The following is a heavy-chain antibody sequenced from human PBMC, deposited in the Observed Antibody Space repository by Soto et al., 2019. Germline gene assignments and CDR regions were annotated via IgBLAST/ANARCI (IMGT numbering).Heavy chain of an antibody. J-gene: IGHJ4*02. V-gene: IGHV3-11*01. CDR2: ISSSGSAI. CDR3: ARRGACGRHFGR. D-gene: IGHD1-26*01. CDR1: GFTFSDYY. Sequence: QVELVESGGGVVNPGGSLRLSCAASGFTFSDYYMTWIRQGPGKGLEWVAYISSSGSAIYYADSVKGRFTISRDNAKNSLYLQLNSLRAEGRSVYYGARRGACGRHFGRWGQGTLVTVP.